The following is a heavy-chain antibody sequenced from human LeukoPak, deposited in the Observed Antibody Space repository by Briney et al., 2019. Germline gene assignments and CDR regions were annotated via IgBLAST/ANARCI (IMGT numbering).Heavy chain of an antibody. D-gene: IGHD3-22*01. CDR2: ITSSGAAT. Sequence: PGGSLRLSCAASGFTFSSYAMSWVRQAPGKGLKWVSSITSSGAATYYADSVKGRFTISRDNSDNTLYLQMNSLRAEDTAVHYCAKDRPNYYGSNGHYYKLNGDCWGQGTLVTVSS. CDR3: AKDRPNYYGSNGHYYKLNGDC. CDR1: GFTFSSYA. V-gene: IGHV3-23*01. J-gene: IGHJ4*02.